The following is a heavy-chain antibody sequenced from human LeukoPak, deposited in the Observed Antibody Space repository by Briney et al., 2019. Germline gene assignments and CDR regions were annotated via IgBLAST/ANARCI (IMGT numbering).Heavy chain of an antibody. V-gene: IGHV3-30*02. Sequence: GGSLRLSCAASEFTFSSFGMHWVRQAPGKGLEWVAFIRYDGINKYYADSVKGRFTIARDNSKNTLNLQMNSLRAEDTAVYYCARYIAAAVPNAFDIWGQGIMVTVSS. CDR1: EFTFSSFG. CDR2: IRYDGINK. J-gene: IGHJ3*02. D-gene: IGHD6-13*01. CDR3: ARYIAAAVPNAFDI.